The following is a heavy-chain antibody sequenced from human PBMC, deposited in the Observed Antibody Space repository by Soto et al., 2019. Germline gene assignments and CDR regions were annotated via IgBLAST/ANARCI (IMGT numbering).Heavy chain of an antibody. D-gene: IGHD6-13*01. V-gene: IGHV1-8*01. J-gene: IGHJ5*02. CDR2: MNPNSGNT. Sequence: QVQLVQSGAEVKKPGASVKVSCKASGYTFTSYDINWVRQATGQGLEWMGWMNPNSGNTGYAQKCQGRVTRTRNTSISTAYRERSSLRSEDTAVYYCARERSAGGTGWFDPWGQGTRVTVSS. CDR1: GYTFTSYD. CDR3: ARERSAGGTGWFDP.